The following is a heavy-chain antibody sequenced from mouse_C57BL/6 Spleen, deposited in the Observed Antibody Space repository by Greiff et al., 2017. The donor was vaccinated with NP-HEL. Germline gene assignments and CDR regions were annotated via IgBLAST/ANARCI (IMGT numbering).Heavy chain of an antibody. Sequence: QVQLQQSGPELVKPGASLKISCKASGYAFSSSWMNWVKQRPGKGLEWIGRIYPGDGDTNYNGKFKGKATLTADKSSSTAYMQLSSLTSEDSAVYFCARSGYDYPYAMDYWGQGTSVTVSS. D-gene: IGHD2-4*01. J-gene: IGHJ4*01. CDR3: ARSGYDYPYAMDY. V-gene: IGHV1-82*01. CDR1: GYAFSSSW. CDR2: IYPGDGDT.